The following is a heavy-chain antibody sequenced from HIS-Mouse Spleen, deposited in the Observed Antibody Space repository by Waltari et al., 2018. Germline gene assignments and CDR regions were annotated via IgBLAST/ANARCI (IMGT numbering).Heavy chain of an antibody. Sequence: QLQLQESGPGLVKPSETLSLTCTVSGGSISSSSYYWGWIRQPPGKGLGWIGSIYHSGRTDDNLSLKSRGTISVDTSKNQFSLKLSSVTAADTAVYYCAKDRGSPLYFDYWGQGTLVTVSS. CDR1: GGSISSSSYY. CDR2: IYHSGRT. V-gene: IGHV4-39*07. D-gene: IGHD1-26*01. J-gene: IGHJ4*02. CDR3: AKDRGSPLYFDY.